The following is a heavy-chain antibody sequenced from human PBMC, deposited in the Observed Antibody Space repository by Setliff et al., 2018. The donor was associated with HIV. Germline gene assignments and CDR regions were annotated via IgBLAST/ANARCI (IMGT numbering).Heavy chain of an antibody. CDR3: ARGQFVSPGRPRHYMDV. CDR2: ISHTGTA. CDR1: GGPFNVHK. Sequence: SETLSLTCNVYGGPFNVHKWNWVRQTPGKGLEWIGDISHTGTATYNPSLGSRVTISVDAAKKRFSLNIRSLTAADTAVYFCARGQFVSPGRPRHYMDVLGKGTSVTVSS. J-gene: IGHJ6*03. D-gene: IGHD6-6*01. V-gene: IGHV4-34*01.